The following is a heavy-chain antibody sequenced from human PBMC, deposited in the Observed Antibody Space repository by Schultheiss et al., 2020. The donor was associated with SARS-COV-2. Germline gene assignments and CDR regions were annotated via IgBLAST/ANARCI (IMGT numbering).Heavy chain of an antibody. CDR1: GFTFSTYG. V-gene: IGHV3-33*01. J-gene: IGHJ6*02. CDR2: IWYDGSNK. CDR3: ARDLTYYDFWSGYYAPHYYYGMDV. D-gene: IGHD3-3*01. Sequence: GGSLRLSCEASGFTFSTYGMHWVRQAPGKGLEWVAVIWYDGSNKYYADSVKGRFTISRDNAKNSLYLQMNSLRAEDTAVYYCARDLTYYDFWSGYYAPHYYYGMDVWGQGTTVTVSS.